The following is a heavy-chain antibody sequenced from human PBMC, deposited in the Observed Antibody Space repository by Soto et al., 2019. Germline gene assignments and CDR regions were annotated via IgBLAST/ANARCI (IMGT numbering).Heavy chain of an antibody. CDR1: GFTYTDFA. Sequence: VQLVESGGGEVQPGRSLRLSCAASGFTYTDFALNWVRQSPGKGLEWVAIISYGGSDKYYADSVKGRLAISIDNPKNTLYLEMDSLRTEDTSVYFCASRGWDSCYAIDAWGQGTTVSVFS. V-gene: IGHV3-30*09. CDR3: ASRGWDSCYAIDA. J-gene: IGHJ6*02. CDR2: ISYGGSDK. D-gene: IGHD3-22*01.